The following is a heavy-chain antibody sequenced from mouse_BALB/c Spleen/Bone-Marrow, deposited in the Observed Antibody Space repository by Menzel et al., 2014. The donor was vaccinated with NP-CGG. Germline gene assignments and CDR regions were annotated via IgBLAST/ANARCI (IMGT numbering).Heavy chain of an antibody. CDR1: GYTSTDYE. CDR3: TRYGSSAY. CDR2: IDPETGGT. D-gene: IGHD1-1*01. Sequence: VQGVESGAELVRPGASVTLSCKTSGYTSTDYEMHWVKQTPVHGLEWIGVIDPETGGTAYNQKFKGKATLTADKSSSTAYMELRSLTSEDSAVYYCTRYGSSAYWGQGTLVTVSA. J-gene: IGHJ3*01. V-gene: IGHV1-15*01.